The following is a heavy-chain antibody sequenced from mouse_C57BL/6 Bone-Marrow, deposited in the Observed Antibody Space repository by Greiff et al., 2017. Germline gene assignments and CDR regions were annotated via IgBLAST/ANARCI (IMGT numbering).Heavy chain of an antibody. CDR3: AMWLPSYWYFDV. J-gene: IGHJ1*03. CDR1: GFNIKNTY. D-gene: IGHD2-2*01. V-gene: IGHV14-3*01. Sequence: VQLKESVAELVRPGASVKLSCTASGFNIKNTYMHWVKQRPEQGLEWIGRIDPANGNTKYAPKFQGKATITADTSSNTAYLQISRLTSEDTAIYDCAMWLPSYWYFDVWGTGTTVTVSS. CDR2: IDPANGNT.